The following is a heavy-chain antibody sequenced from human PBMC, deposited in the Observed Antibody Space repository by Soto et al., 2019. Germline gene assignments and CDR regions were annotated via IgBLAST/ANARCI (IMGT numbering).Heavy chain of an antibody. D-gene: IGHD1-1*01. CDR2: ITSNGGST. CDR1: GFTFTTYA. V-gene: IGHV3-23*01. Sequence: GGSLRLSCAASGFTFTTYAMSWVRQAPGKGLEWVSTITSNGGSTFYADSVKGRFTISRDSSKNTLYLQLNSLRAEDSAVYFCATWVHDVGFDYWGQGTLVTVSS. J-gene: IGHJ4*02. CDR3: ATWVHDVGFDY.